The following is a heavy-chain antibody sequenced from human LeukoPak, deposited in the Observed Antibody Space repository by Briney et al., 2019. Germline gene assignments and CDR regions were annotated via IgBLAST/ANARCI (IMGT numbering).Heavy chain of an antibody. D-gene: IGHD2-21*01. CDR1: GFTFSNYV. CDR2: VSGDGSNT. V-gene: IGHV3-23*01. J-gene: IGHJ4*02. CDR3: ARGVNIAHPYHFDY. Sequence: GGSLRLSCAASGFTFSNYVVSWVRQAPGKGLEWVSGVSGDGSNTYYADSVKGRFTISRDNSRNTLYLQMNSLRAEDTAVYYCARGVNIAHPYHFDYWGQGTLVTVSS.